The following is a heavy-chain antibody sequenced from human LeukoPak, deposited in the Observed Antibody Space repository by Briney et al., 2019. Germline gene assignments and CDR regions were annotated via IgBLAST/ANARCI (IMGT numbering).Heavy chain of an antibody. CDR3: ARDRYSSSWYNYYYYYGMDV. Sequence: GGSLRLSCAASGFTFSSYWMSWVRQAPGKGLEWVANIKQGGSEKYYVDSVKGRFTISRDNAKNSLYLQMNSLRAEDTAVYYCARDRYSSSWYNYYYYYGMDVWGQGTTVTVSS. J-gene: IGHJ6*02. CDR1: GFTFSSYW. CDR2: IKQGGSEK. V-gene: IGHV3-7*03. D-gene: IGHD6-13*01.